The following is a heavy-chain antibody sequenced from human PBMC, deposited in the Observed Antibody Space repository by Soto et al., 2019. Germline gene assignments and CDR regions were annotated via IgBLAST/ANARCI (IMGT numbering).Heavy chain of an antibody. D-gene: IGHD3-9*01. Sequence: SETLSLTCTVSGGSISSGGYYWSWIRQHPGKGLEWIGYIYYSGSTYYNPSLKSQVTISVDTSKNQFSLKLSSVTAADTVVFYCARYYDILTGLSGGFDYWGQGTLVTVSS. CDR3: ARYYDILTGLSGGFDY. CDR2: IYYSGST. CDR1: GGSISSGGYY. V-gene: IGHV4-31*01. J-gene: IGHJ4*02.